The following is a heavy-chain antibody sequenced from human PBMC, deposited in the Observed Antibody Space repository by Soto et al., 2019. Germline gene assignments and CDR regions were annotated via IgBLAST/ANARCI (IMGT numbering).Heavy chain of an antibody. Sequence: LSLTCTVSGGSISSGGYYWSWIRQHPGKGLEWIGYIYYSGSTNYNPSLKSRVTMSVATSKNQFSLKLTSVTAADTATYYCARGGMVIIPTATAFDYWGQGTLVTVSS. V-gene: IGHV4-31*03. D-gene: IGHD1-1*01. CDR2: IYYSGST. CDR1: GGSISSGGYY. CDR3: ARGGMVIIPTATAFDY. J-gene: IGHJ4*02.